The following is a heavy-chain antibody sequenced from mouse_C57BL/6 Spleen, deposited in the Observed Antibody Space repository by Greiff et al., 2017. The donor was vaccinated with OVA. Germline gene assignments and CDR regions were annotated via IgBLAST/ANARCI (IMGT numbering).Heavy chain of an antibody. CDR1: GFSLSTSGMG. D-gene: IGHD1-1*01. V-gene: IGHV8-12*01. CDR3: ARRGDSDYYGSSSYYAMDY. J-gene: IGHJ4*01. Sequence: QVTLKVSGPGILQSSQTLSLTCSFSGFSLSTSGMGVSWIRQPSGKGLEWLAHIYWDDDKRYNPSLKSRLTISKDTSRNQVFLKITSVDTADTATYYCARRGDSDYYGSSSYYAMDYWGQGTSVTVSS. CDR2: IYWDDDK.